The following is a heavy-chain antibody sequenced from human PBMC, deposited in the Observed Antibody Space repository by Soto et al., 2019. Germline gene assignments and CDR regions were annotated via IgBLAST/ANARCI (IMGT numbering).Heavy chain of an antibody. V-gene: IGHV1-46*01. CDR2: INPTGGST. J-gene: IGHJ5*02. Sequence: QVQLVQSGAEVKKPGASVRVSCKASGYSFSSHYMHWVKQAPGQGLEWLGIINPTGGSTTYAQKIQARVTLTADTNTNTVYMELRSLRSEDTARYYAARSWTDYGGNLDPWCQGTLVSVSA. CDR3: ARSWTDYGGNLDP. D-gene: IGHD3-10*01. CDR1: GYSFSSHY.